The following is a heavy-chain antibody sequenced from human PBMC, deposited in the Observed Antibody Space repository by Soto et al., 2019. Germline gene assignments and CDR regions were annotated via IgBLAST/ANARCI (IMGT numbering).Heavy chain of an antibody. CDR1: GGSISSYY. D-gene: IGHD3-9*01. CDR2: IYYSGST. Sequence: SETLSLTCTVSGGSISSYYWSWIRQPPGKGLEWIGYIYYSGSTNYNPSLKSRVTISVDTSKNQFSLKLSSVTAADTAVYYCARGTPEKYYDILTGYYQDYYYGMDVWGQGTTVTVS. J-gene: IGHJ6*02. CDR3: ARGTPEKYYDILTGYYQDYYYGMDV. V-gene: IGHV4-59*01.